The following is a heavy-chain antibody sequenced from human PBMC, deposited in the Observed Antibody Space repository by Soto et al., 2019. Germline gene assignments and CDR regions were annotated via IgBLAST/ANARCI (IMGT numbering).Heavy chain of an antibody. CDR3: ARDGPFISVAAPAFQYAMDV. CDR1: SFTFSSYW. Sequence: DVRLVESGGGLVQPGGSLRLSCAASSFTFSSYWLSWVRQAPGKGLEWVATIKQDGSENYYVDSVKGRFTISRDNAKNSLYLQMSSLRADDTSVYYCARDGPFISVAAPAFQYAMDVWGQGPRSPSP. J-gene: IGHJ6*02. D-gene: IGHD6-19*01. V-gene: IGHV3-7*03. CDR2: IKQDGSEN.